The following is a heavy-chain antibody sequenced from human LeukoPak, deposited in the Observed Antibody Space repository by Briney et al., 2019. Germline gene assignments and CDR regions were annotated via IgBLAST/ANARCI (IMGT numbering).Heavy chain of an antibody. Sequence: ASVTVSCKASGYTFTSYAMHWVRQAPGQRLEWMGWINAGNGNTKYSQEFQGRVTITRDTSASTAYMELRSLRPDDTALYYCARAPVAVAGAAVWYWGQGTLVTVSS. CDR1: GYTFTSYA. CDR2: INAGNGNT. V-gene: IGHV1-3*01. J-gene: IGHJ4*02. D-gene: IGHD6-19*01. CDR3: ARAPVAVAGAAVWY.